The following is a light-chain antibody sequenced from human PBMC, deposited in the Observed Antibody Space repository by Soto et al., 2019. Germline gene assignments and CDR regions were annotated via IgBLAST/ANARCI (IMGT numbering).Light chain of an antibody. V-gene: IGKV3-11*01. CDR1: QSICSF. Sequence: EVVLTQSPATLSLSPGHRATLSCRASQSICSFLAWYQQRPGQVPRLLIYDTSKRATGIPARFSGSGSATDFTPTISSLAPEDFAVYYCQQYKNWPLFGQGTRLEIK. J-gene: IGKJ5*01. CDR2: DTS. CDR3: QQYKNWPL.